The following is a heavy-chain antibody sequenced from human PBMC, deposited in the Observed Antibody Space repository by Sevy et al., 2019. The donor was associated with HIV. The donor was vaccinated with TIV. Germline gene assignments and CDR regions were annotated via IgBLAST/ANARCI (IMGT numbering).Heavy chain of an antibody. D-gene: IGHD5-12*01. CDR2: IRLDGNDK. Sequence: GGSLRLSCEAFGFSFSNYGMHWVRQAPGKGPEWVSSIRLDGNDKQYADSVKGRFTISRDNSKNTLNLQMNSLRAEDTAVYYCARDPGYSGYDWGALTYYFDYSGQRTLVTVSS. V-gene: IGHV3-30*02. CDR3: ARDPGYSGYDWGALTYYFDY. CDR1: GFSFSNYG. J-gene: IGHJ4*02.